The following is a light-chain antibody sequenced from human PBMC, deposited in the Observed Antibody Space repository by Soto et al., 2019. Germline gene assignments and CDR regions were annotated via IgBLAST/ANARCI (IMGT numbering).Light chain of an antibody. J-gene: IGKJ1*01. Sequence: EIVLTQSPGTLSLSPGERATLSCRASQSVSSNFLACHQQKPGQARSLLIYGASSRATGIPDGFSGSGSGTDFSLTISRLEPEDFAEYYCHQYGSSLWTFGQRTRVEIK. CDR3: HQYGSSLWT. V-gene: IGKV3-20*01. CDR1: QSVSSNF. CDR2: GAS.